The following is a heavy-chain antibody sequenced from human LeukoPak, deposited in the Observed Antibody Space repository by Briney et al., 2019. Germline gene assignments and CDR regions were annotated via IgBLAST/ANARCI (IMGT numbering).Heavy chain of an antibody. V-gene: IGHV4-39*01. Sequence: SETLSLTCTVSGGSISSNTYYWGWIRQPPGKGLEWIGTIYYSGSTYHNPSLRSRVTMSVDTSKNQFSLRLSSVTAADTAVYYCARHHYNSVAYYHNYYGVDVWGQGTTVTVSS. CDR2: IYYSGST. CDR1: GGSISSNTYY. CDR3: ARHHYNSVAYYHNYYGVDV. J-gene: IGHJ6*02. D-gene: IGHD3-10*01.